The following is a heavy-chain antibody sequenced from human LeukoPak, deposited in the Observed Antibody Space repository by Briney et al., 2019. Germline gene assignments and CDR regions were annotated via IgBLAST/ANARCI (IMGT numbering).Heavy chain of an antibody. CDR2: TSSDLNVK. J-gene: IGHJ4*02. D-gene: IGHD3-10*01. CDR1: GFTFRNYV. CDR3: AREGYYGSGSLPGLYFDN. Sequence: GGSLRLSCAASGFTFRNYVIHWVRQAPGKGLEWVAVTSSDLNVKLYADSVKGRFTISRDNSRSTLYLQMNSLRPEDTAIYYCAREGYYGSGSLPGLYFDNWAREPWSPSPQ. V-gene: IGHV3-30-3*01.